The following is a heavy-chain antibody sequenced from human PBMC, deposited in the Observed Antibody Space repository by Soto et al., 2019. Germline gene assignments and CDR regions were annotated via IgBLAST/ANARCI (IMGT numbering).Heavy chain of an antibody. J-gene: IGHJ6*02. V-gene: IGHV1-8*01. D-gene: IGHD6-13*01. CDR1: GYTFTSYD. CDR3: ASGSRYSSSWWESYYYYYGMDV. Sequence: GESLKISCKASGYTFTSYDINWVRQATGQGLEWMGWMNPNSGNTGYAQKFQGRVTMTRNTSISTAYMELSSLRSEDTAVYYCASGSRYSSSWWESYYYYYGMDVWGQGTTVTVSS. CDR2: MNPNSGNT.